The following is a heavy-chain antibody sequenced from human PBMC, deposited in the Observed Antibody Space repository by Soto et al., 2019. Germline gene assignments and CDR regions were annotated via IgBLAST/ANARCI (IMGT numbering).Heavy chain of an antibody. CDR1: GGTFSSYA. J-gene: IGHJ3*02. D-gene: IGHD3-10*01. V-gene: IGHV1-69*13. CDR3: ARVRRGYHDAFDI. Sequence: EASVKVSCKASGGTFSSYAISWVRQAPGQGLEWMGGIIPIFGTANYAQKFQGRVTITADESTSTAYMELSSLRSEDTAVYYCARVRRGYHDAFDIWGQGTMVTVSS. CDR2: IIPIFGTA.